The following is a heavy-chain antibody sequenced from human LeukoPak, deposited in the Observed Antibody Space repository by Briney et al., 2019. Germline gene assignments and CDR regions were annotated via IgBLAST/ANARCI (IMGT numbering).Heavy chain of an antibody. V-gene: IGHV4-34*01. D-gene: IGHD3-10*01. CDR1: GGSFSGYY. CDR2: INHSGST. Sequence: SETLSLTCAVYGGSFSGYYWSWIRQPPGKGLEWVGEINHSGSTNYNPPLKSRVTISVDTSKNQFSLKLSSVTAADTAVYYCATIYGSGSRARFDPWGQGTLVTVSS. CDR3: ATIYGSGSRARFDP. J-gene: IGHJ5*02.